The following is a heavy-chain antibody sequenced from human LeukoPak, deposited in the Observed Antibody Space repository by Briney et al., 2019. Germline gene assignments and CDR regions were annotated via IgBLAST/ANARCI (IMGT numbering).Heavy chain of an antibody. D-gene: IGHD2-2*01. J-gene: IGHJ4*02. V-gene: IGHV3-9*01. CDR3: GRGELPAAVDC. CDR2: ISWNSDSI. CDR1: GFTFEDYA. Sequence: GGSLRLSCAVSGFTFEDYAMHWVRQVPGKGLEWVSGISWNSDSIGYGDSVKGRFTISRDNAKNSLYLQMNSLRVEDTAVYYCGRGELPAAVDCWGQGTLVTVSS.